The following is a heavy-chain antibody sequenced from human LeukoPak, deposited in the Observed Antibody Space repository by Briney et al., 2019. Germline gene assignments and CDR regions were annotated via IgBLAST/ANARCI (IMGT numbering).Heavy chain of an antibody. V-gene: IGHV3-23*01. D-gene: IGHD6-19*01. Sequence: PGGSLRLSCAASGFTFSSYDMTWVRQAPGRGLEGVSSIRPSGDNTYYGDSVKGRFTISRDNSKNTVYLQMNNMRVDDTAVYYCARVAGWHSFDPWGQGTLVTVSS. CDR3: ARVAGWHSFDP. CDR2: IRPSGDNT. CDR1: GFTFSSYD. J-gene: IGHJ5*02.